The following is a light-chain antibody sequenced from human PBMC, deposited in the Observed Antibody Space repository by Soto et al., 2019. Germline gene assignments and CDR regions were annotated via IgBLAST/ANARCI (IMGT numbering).Light chain of an antibody. V-gene: IGKV3-20*01. J-gene: IGKJ2*01. CDR3: QQYGSTSPYT. CDR2: GST. Sequence: EIVLTQSPATLSLSPGERATLSCRASQSVSNNYLAWYQQKRGQSPKLLIFGSTDRATAIPDRFSGSGSGTDFPLTTSRLEPEDFDVYYCQQYGSTSPYTFGRGTKLDIK. CDR1: QSVSNNY.